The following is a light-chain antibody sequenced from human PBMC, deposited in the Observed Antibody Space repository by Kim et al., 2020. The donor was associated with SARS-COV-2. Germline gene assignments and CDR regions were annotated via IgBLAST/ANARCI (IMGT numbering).Light chain of an antibody. Sequence: DIQMTQSPSSLSASVGDRVTITCRASQSISSYLNWYQQKPGKVPKLLIYAASTLQSGVPSRFSGSGSGTDFTLTISSLQPEDVATYYCQKYTSAPLTFGPGTKVDIK. CDR3: QKYTSAPLT. CDR2: AAS. CDR1: QSISSY. J-gene: IGKJ3*01. V-gene: IGKV1-27*01.